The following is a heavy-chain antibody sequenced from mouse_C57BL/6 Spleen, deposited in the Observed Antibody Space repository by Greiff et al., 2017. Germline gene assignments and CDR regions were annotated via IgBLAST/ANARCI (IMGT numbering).Heavy chain of an antibody. CDR3: ARDDWYFDY. CDR2: ISSGGSYP. Sequence: EVHLVESGGDLVKPGGSLKLSCAASGFTFSSYGMSWVRQTPDKRLEWVATISSGGSYPYYPDSVKGRFTISRDNAKNTLYLQMSSLKAEDTAMYYCARDDWYFDYWGQGTTLTVSS. CDR1: GFTFSSYG. J-gene: IGHJ2*01. V-gene: IGHV5-6*01.